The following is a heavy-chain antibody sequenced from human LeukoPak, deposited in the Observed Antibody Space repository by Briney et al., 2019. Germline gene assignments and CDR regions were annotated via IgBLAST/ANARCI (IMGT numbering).Heavy chain of an antibody. CDR2: IRYDGSNK. V-gene: IGHV3-30*02. D-gene: IGHD3-10*01. CDR1: GFTFSSYG. J-gene: IGHJ4*02. CDR3: AKDTYYYGSGSYSAIDY. Sequence: GGSLRLSCAASGFTFSSYGMHWVRQAPGKGLEWVAFIRYDGSNKYYADSVKGRFTISRDNSKNTLYLQMNSLRAEDTAVYHCAKDTYYYGSGSYSAIDYWGQGTLVTVSS.